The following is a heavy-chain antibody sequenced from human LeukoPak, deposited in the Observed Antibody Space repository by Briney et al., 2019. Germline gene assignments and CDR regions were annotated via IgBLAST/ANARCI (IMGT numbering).Heavy chain of an antibody. Sequence: ASVKVSCKASGYTFTSYGISWVRQAPGQGLEWMGWISAYNGNTNYAQKLQGRVTMTTDTSTSTAYMELRSLRSDDTAVYYCARDGSGYYYDSSDQYYFDYWGQGTLVTVSS. CDR3: ARDGSGYYYDSSDQYYFDY. D-gene: IGHD3-22*01. V-gene: IGHV1-18*01. J-gene: IGHJ4*02. CDR1: GYTFTSYG. CDR2: ISAYNGNT.